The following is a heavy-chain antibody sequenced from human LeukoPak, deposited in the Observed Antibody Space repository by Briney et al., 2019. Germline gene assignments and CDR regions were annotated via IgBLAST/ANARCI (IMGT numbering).Heavy chain of an antibody. CDR3: ARQHMVRARPFDY. J-gene: IGHJ4*02. D-gene: IGHD3-10*01. CDR1: GDPHCIYH. CDR2: IYNSGST. Sequence: WEPLSLMCSLCGDPHCIYHWLGMRPPPGKGGVGIGYIYNSGSTNYNPSLKRRVTISVDTSKSQFSLKLSSVTAADTAVYYCARQHMVRARPFDYWGQGTLVTVSS. V-gene: IGHV4-59*12.